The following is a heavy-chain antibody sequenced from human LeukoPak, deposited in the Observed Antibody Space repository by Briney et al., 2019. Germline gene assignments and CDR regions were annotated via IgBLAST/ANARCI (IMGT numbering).Heavy chain of an antibody. J-gene: IGHJ4*02. D-gene: IGHD5-18*01. CDR1: GFTSSAFW. V-gene: IGHV3-7*03. CDR2: IKKDGSEK. Sequence: GGSLRLSCVASGFTSSAFWMSWVRRPPGKGLEWVANIKKDGSEKEYVDSVKGRFSIFRDNAKNSVYLQMNSLRAEDTAVYYCARAKVDTAMANPPFDYWGQGTLVTVSS. CDR3: ARAKVDTAMANPPFDY.